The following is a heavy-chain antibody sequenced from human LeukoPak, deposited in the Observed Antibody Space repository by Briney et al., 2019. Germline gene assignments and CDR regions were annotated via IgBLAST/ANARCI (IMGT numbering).Heavy chain of an antibody. D-gene: IGHD5-18*01. CDR3: ASSSGYSYGPYYFDY. J-gene: IGHJ4*02. Sequence: SQTLSLTCTVSGGSISSGDYYWSWLRQPPGKGLEWIGYIYYSGSTYYNPSLKSRVTISVDTSKNQFSLKLSSVTAADTAVYYCASSSGYSYGPYYFDYWGQGTLVTVSS. CDR2: IYYSGST. V-gene: IGHV4-30-4*01. CDR1: GGSISSGDYY.